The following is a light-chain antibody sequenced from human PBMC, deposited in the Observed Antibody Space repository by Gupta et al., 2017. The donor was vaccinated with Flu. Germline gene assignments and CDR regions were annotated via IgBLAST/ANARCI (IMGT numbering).Light chain of an antibody. CDR3: QVWDSRTGNPKV. V-gene: IGLV3-21*02. CDR1: NIVRKS. J-gene: IGLJ1*01. Sequence: NIVRKSVHWYQQKPGQATLFVLYDDSDRPSGIPERVSGSNSENTATPSITRVEPGDEADYDCQVWDSRTGNPKVFGTGTKVTVL. CDR2: DDS.